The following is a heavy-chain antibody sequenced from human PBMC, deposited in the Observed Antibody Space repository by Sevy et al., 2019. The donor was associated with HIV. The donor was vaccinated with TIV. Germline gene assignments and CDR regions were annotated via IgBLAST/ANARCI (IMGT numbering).Heavy chain of an antibody. D-gene: IGHD2-15*01. CDR1: GFSFDSYG. CDR3: ARDHCSGGSCLSYYYYYGMDV. J-gene: IGHJ6*02. CDR2: ISSSSSYI. V-gene: IGHV3-21*01. Sequence: GGSLRLSCAVSGFSFDSYGMTWVRQAPGKGLEWVSSISSSSSYIYYADSVKGRFTISRDNAKNSLYLQMNSLRAEDTAVYYCARDHCSGGSCLSYYYYYGMDVWGQGTTVTVSS.